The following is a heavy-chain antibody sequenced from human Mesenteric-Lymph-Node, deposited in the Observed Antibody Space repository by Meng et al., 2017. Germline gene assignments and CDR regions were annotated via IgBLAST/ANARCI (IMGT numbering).Heavy chain of an antibody. CDR3: ARLLNGDRYFDH. J-gene: IGHJ4*02. Sequence: ASVKVSCKASGYTFTASHIHWVRQAPGQGLEWMGRISPHSGDTNYAQNFQGRVTMTRDTSISTAYMELSRLRSDDTAVYYCARLLNGDRYFDHWGQGTLVTVSS. CDR1: GYTFTASH. V-gene: IGHV1-2*06. CDR2: ISPHSGDT. D-gene: IGHD3-9*01.